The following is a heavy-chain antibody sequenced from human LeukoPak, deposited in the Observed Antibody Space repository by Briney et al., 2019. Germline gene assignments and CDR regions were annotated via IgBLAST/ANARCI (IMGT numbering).Heavy chain of an antibody. Sequence: GESRGISWKVSGYSFTTYWISWVRQMPGKGLELMGRIDPTDSYTDHRPSLQGQVTISVDRSISTAYLQWSSLKAPDTAMYYCARQIENIASLDYWGQGTLVTVTS. CDR3: ARQIENIASLDY. CDR2: IDPTDSYT. V-gene: IGHV5-10-1*01. D-gene: IGHD2/OR15-2a*01. J-gene: IGHJ4*02. CDR1: GYSFTTYW.